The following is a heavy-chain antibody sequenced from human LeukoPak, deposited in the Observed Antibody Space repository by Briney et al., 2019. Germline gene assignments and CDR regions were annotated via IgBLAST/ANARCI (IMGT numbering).Heavy chain of an antibody. CDR3: ARTALSGSYYNGIWFDP. CDR2: IYYSGST. CDR1: GGSISSYY. V-gene: IGHV4-59*12. J-gene: IGHJ5*02. D-gene: IGHD3-10*01. Sequence: SETLSLTCTVSGGSISSYYWSWIRQPPGRGLEWIGYIYYSGSTNYNPSLKSRVTMSVDTSKNQFSLKLSSVTAADTAVYYCARTALSGSYYNGIWFDPWGQGTLVTVSS.